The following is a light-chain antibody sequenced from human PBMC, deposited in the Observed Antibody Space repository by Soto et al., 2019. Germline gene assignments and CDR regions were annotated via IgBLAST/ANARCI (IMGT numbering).Light chain of an antibody. CDR1: SSDDGGYNY. CDR2: EVS. Sequence: QSALTQPPSASGSPGQSVTISCTGTSSDDGGYNYVSWYQQHPGKAPKLMIYEVSKRPSGVPDRFSGSKSGNTASLTVSGLQAEDEADYYCSSYAGSNTPYVFGTGTKVTVL. V-gene: IGLV2-8*01. J-gene: IGLJ1*01. CDR3: SSYAGSNTPYV.